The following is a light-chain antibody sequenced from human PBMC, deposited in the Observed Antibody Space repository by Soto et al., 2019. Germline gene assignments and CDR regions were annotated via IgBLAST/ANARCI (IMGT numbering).Light chain of an antibody. CDR1: SSDVGNYNL. CDR3: CSYAGSSTYV. V-gene: IGLV2-23*01. J-gene: IGLJ1*01. Sequence: QSALTQPASVSGSPGQSITISCTGTSSDVGNYNLVSWYQQHPGKAPKRMIYEGSKRPSGVSNRFSGSKSGNTASLTSSILQAEDEADYYCCSYAGSSTYVFGTGTKVTVL. CDR2: EGS.